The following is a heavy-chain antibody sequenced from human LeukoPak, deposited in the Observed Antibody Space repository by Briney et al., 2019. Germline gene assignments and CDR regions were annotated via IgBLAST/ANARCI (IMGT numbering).Heavy chain of an antibody. CDR1: GYTFTGYY. Sequence: ASVKVSFKASGYTFTGYYMHWVRQAPGQGLGWMGWINPNSGGTNYAQKFQGRVTMTRDTSISTAYMELSRLRSDDTAVYYCATGYSPLYYFDYWGQGTLVTVSS. CDR3: ATGYSPLYYFDY. J-gene: IGHJ4*02. V-gene: IGHV1-2*02. D-gene: IGHD6-13*01. CDR2: INPNSGGT.